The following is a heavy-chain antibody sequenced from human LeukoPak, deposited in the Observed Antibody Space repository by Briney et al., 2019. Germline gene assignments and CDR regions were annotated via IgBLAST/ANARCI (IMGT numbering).Heavy chain of an antibody. CDR3: ARELPFDY. CDR2: IKSDGSRT. CDR1: GFTFSSYS. J-gene: IGHJ4*02. V-gene: IGHV3-74*01. D-gene: IGHD2-15*01. Sequence: GGSLRLSCAASGFTFSSYSMNWVRQAPGKGLEWVSRIKSDGSRTDYADSVKGRFTISRDNAKNTLYLQMNSLRAEDTAVYYCARELPFDYWGQGTLVTVSS.